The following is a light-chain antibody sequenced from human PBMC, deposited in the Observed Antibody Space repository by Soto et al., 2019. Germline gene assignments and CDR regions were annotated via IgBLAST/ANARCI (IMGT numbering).Light chain of an antibody. V-gene: IGKV3-15*01. J-gene: IGKJ4*01. CDR2: DAS. CDR1: QSVSRS. CDR3: QQYYNWPPIT. Sequence: EIVMTQSPATLSVSPGERATLSCRASQSVSRSLAWYQQKPGQAPRLLIYDASTRATGIPARFSGIGSGTEFILTISSLQSEDFAVYYCQQYYNWPPITFGGGTKVDI.